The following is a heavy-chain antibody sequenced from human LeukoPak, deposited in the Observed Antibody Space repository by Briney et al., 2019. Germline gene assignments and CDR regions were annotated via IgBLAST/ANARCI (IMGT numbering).Heavy chain of an antibody. J-gene: IGHJ4*02. V-gene: IGHV4-59*08. Sequence: PSETLSLTCTVSGGSISNYYWSWIRQPPGKGLEWIGYIYYSGSTNHNPSLKSRVTISVDTSKNQFSLKLSSVTAADTAVYYCARHGRGAAAGSDYWGQGTLVTVSS. CDR2: IYYSGST. CDR3: ARHGRGAAAGSDY. CDR1: GGSISNYY. D-gene: IGHD6-13*01.